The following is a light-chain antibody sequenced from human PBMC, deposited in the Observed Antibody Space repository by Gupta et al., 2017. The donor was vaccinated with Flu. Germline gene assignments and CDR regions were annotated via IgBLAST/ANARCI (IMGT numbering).Light chain of an antibody. V-gene: IGKV3-20*01. CDR3: QQESSSSCT. J-gene: IGKJ2*02. CDR1: QSVRYCY. Sequence: EMVMTQSPGTLSLSRGDRATLSCRVSQSVRYCYLAWYQQKPGQAPRLLIYGASSRATGIPDRFSGSGSGADFTLTISRLEPEDFAVYYCQQESSSSCTFGQGTKVEIK. CDR2: GAS.